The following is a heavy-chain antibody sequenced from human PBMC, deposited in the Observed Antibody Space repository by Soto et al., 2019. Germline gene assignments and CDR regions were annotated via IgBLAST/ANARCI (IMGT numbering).Heavy chain of an antibody. CDR3: ARSLEGTTVTNWFDP. J-gene: IGHJ5*02. Sequence: QVQLVQSGAEVKKPGSSVNVSCKASADTFNSYSLSWLRQAPGQRLEWMGGITPVFGTADYAQSFEDRLTITADDSTSTVYMELSSLRSDDTAVYYCARSLEGTTVTNWFDPWGQGALVTVSS. CDR2: ITPVFGTA. CDR1: ADTFNSYS. V-gene: IGHV1-69*01. D-gene: IGHD4-17*01.